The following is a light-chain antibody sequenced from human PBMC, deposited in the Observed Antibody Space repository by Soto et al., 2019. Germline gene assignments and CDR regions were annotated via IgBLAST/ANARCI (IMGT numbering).Light chain of an antibody. J-gene: IGLJ2*01. V-gene: IGLV3-1*01. Sequence: SYELTQPPSVSVSPGQTASITCSGDKLGDKYACWYQQKPGQSPVLVIYQDNKRPSGVPERFSGSNSGNTATLTISGTQAMDEADYYCQAWDRGTVFGGGTKVTVL. CDR1: KLGDKY. CDR2: QDN. CDR3: QAWDRGTV.